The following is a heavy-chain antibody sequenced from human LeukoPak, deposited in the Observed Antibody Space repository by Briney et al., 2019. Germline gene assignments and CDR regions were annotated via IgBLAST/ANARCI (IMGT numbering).Heavy chain of an antibody. CDR1: GFTFSSYG. Sequence: GGSLRLSCAASGFTFSSYGMHWVRQAPGKGLEWVSCISSSGSYIYYADSVKGRFTISRDNAKNSLYLQMNSLRAEDTAVYYCVRDSSGWYGAAFDIWGQGTMVTVSS. V-gene: IGHV3-21*01. CDR2: ISSSGSYI. J-gene: IGHJ3*02. CDR3: VRDSSGWYGAAFDI. D-gene: IGHD6-19*01.